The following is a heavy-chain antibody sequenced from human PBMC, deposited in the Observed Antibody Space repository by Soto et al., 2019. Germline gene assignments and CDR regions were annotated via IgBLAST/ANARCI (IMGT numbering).Heavy chain of an antibody. CDR1: GGSISSYY. J-gene: IGHJ6*02. D-gene: IGHD2-21*02. CDR3: ARDLWGYCGTDCYPLDV. CDR2: LYNAGST. Sequence: PSETLSLTCTVSGGSISSYYWSWIRQPPGKGLEWIGYLYNAGSTIYNPSLKSRVTISVDMSQNQFSLKLNYVTAADTAVYYCARDLWGYCGTDCYPLDVWGQGTTVTVSS. V-gene: IGHV4-59*01.